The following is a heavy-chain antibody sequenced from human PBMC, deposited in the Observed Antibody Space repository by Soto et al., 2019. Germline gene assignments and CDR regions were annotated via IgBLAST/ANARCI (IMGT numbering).Heavy chain of an antibody. J-gene: IGHJ3*02. CDR2: ISGYIDHT. Sequence: ASVKVSCKASGYTFSKYGISWVRQAPGQGLEYMGWISGYIDHTHYAQNLRGRVTLTTDRSTSTAYMELRSLRSDDTAVYFCAREGTSGHAFDIWGQGTMVTVSS. V-gene: IGHV1-18*01. CDR3: AREGTSGHAFDI. CDR1: GYTFSKYG. D-gene: IGHD2-8*01.